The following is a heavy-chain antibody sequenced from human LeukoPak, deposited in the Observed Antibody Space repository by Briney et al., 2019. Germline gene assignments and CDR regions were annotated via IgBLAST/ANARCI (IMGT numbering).Heavy chain of an antibody. CDR3: ARRVSETGSPLDM. Sequence: GESLKISCRGYSFTNYWIGWVRQMPGKGLEWVALINFANSDTRYSPSFQGQVVVSVDRSINTAYLQWTSLEASDTAMYYCARRVSETGSPLDMWGQGTMVSVSS. D-gene: IGHD3-10*01. CDR2: INFANSDT. CDR1: YSFTNYW. V-gene: IGHV5-51*01. J-gene: IGHJ3*02.